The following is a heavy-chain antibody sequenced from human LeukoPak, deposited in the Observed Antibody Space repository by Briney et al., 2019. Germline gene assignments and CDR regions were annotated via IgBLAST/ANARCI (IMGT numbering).Heavy chain of an antibody. D-gene: IGHD3-22*01. V-gene: IGHV3-23*01. J-gene: IGHJ3*01. CDR1: GFTFSSYS. CDR3: AKTYDSSAFNAFDF. Sequence: GGSLRLSCAASGFTFSSYSMNWVRQAPGKGLEWVSVISGSGGSKYYADSVKGRFTISRDNSKNTLYLQMNSLRAEDTAVYYCAKTYDSSAFNAFDFWGQGTMVIVSS. CDR2: ISGSGGSK.